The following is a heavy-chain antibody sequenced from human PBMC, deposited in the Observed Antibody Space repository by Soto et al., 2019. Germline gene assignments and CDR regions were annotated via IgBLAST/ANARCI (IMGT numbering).Heavy chain of an antibody. CDR2: LKGRNVGGTI. CDR3: TTEFRYCSGQNDH. D-gene: IGHD6-19*01. Sequence: EVQLVESGGGLVKPGGSLRLSCATYGFTFNDAWLSWVRQAPGKGLEWVGRLKGRNVGGTIDYAAPVTGRFTISSDESQNTLHLEMNNLKIEDPAVYYFTTEFRYCSGQNDHWGQGALVTVSS. J-gene: IGHJ4*02. CDR1: GFTFNDAW. V-gene: IGHV3-15*07.